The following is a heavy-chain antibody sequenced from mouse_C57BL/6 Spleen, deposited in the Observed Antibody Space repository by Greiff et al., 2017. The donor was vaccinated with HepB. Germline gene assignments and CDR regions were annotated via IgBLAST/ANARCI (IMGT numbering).Heavy chain of an antibody. CDR2: ISYDGSN. CDR1: GYSITSGYY. J-gene: IGHJ1*03. V-gene: IGHV3-6*01. CDR3: ARTPYDYDGYFDV. D-gene: IGHD2-4*01. Sequence: EVQRVESGPGLVKPSQSLSLTCSVTGYSITSGYYWNWIRQFPGNKLEWMGYISYDGSNNYNPSLKNRISITRDTSKNQFFLKLNSVTTEDTATYYCARTPYDYDGYFDVWGTGTTVTVSS.